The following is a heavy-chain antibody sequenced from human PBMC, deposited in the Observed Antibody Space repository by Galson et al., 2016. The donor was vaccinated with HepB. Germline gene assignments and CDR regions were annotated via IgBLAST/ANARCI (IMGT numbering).Heavy chain of an antibody. CDR1: GFNFNIYR. Sequence: SLRLSCAVSGFNFNIYRMNWVRQAPGKGLEWVAAIGFNPNNIYYADSVKGRFTIARDNTRSTLFLQMNSLTVEDTAVYSCARDHSMGPEVVYYFDYWGQGTLVTVSS. J-gene: IGHJ4*02. CDR2: IGFNPNNI. D-gene: IGHD2/OR15-2a*01. V-gene: IGHV3-21*01. CDR3: ARDHSMGPEVVYYFDY.